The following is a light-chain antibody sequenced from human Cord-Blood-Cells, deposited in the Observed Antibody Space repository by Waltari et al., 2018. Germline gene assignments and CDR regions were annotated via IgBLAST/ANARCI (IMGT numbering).Light chain of an antibody. CDR2: AAS. CDR3: QQYYSYPRT. CDR1: QGISSY. V-gene: IGKV1-8*01. Sequence: AIRMTPSPSSLPASTGDRVTINCRASQGISSYLAWYQQKPGKALKLMIYAASPLQSGVPSRFSGSGSGTDFTLTISCLQSEDFATYYCQQYYSYPRTFGQGTKVEIK. J-gene: IGKJ1*01.